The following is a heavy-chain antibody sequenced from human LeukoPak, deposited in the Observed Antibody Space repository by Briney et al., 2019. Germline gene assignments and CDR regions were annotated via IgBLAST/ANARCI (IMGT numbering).Heavy chain of an antibody. CDR2: ISAYNGNT. CDR1: GYTFTSYG. CDR3: ARSETYYDILNYYYYMDV. D-gene: IGHD3-9*01. J-gene: IGHJ6*03. Sequence: ASVKVSCKASGYTFTSYGISWVRQAPGQGLEWMGWISAYNGNTNYAQKLQGRVTMTTDTSTSTAYMELRSLRSDDTAVYYCARSETYYDILNYYYYMDVWGKGTTVTISS. V-gene: IGHV1-18*01.